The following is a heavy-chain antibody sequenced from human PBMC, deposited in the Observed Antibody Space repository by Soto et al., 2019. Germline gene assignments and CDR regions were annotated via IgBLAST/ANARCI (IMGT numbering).Heavy chain of an antibody. D-gene: IGHD3-9*01. CDR3: ARDTLRYFDWSGPYAFDI. Sequence: EVQLVESGGGLVQPGGSLRLSCAASGFTFSSYSMNWVRQAPGKGLEWVSYISSSSSTIYYADSVKGRFTISRDNAKNSLDLQMNSLRAEDTAVYYCARDTLRYFDWSGPYAFDIWGQGTMVTVSS. CDR2: ISSSSSTI. V-gene: IGHV3-48*01. CDR1: GFTFSSYS. J-gene: IGHJ3*02.